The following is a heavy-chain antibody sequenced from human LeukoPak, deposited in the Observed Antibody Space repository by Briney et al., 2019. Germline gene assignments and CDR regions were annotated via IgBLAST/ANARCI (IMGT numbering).Heavy chain of an antibody. CDR1: GYTFTGYY. D-gene: IGHD6-19*01. Sequence: GASVKVSCKASGYTFTGYYMHWVRQAHGQGLEWMGWINPNSGGTNYAQKFQGWVTMTRDTSISTAYMELSRLRSDDTAVYYCARASVAGTNYFDYWGQGTLVTVSS. CDR3: ARASVAGTNYFDY. J-gene: IGHJ4*02. V-gene: IGHV1-2*04. CDR2: INPNSGGT.